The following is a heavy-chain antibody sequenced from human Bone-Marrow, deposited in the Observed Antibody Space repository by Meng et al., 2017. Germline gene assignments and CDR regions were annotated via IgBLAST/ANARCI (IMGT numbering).Heavy chain of an antibody. CDR1: GFSFTDAW. J-gene: IGHJ5*02. CDR2: IYHSGST. Sequence: GRWVESGGGLVTRGGALGSSWVASGFSFTDAWMSWVRQAPGKGLEWIGEIYHSGSTNYNPSLKSRVTISVDKSKNQFSLKLSSVTAADTAVYYCARKGVTPRGNWFDPWGQEPWSPSPQ. V-gene: IGHV4-4*02. D-gene: IGHD2-21*02. CDR3: ARKGVTPRGNWFDP.